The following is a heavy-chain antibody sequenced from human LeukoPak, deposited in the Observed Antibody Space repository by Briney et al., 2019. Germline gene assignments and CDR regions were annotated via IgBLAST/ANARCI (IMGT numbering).Heavy chain of an antibody. Sequence: ASVKVSCKASGYTFTDYYIHWVRQAPGQGLEWMGWINSNSGDTYYAQKFQGRVTMTRDTSISTAYMELSRLRSDDTAVYYCARDKAYCGGDCYSGVHFDYWGQGTLVTVSS. CDR1: GYTFTDYY. D-gene: IGHD2-21*01. CDR3: ARDKAYCGGDCYSGVHFDY. CDR2: INSNSGDT. V-gene: IGHV1-2*02. J-gene: IGHJ4*02.